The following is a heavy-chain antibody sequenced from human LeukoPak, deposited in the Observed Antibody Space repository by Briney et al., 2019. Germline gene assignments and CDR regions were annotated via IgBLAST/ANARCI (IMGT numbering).Heavy chain of an antibody. CDR1: GYTLTELS. V-gene: IGHV1-24*01. D-gene: IGHD3-10*01. CDR3: ARDSAITMVRGVDSNDAFDI. CDR2: FDPEDSET. Sequence: ASVKVSCKVSGYTLTELSMHWVRQAPGKGLEWMGGFDPEDSETIYAQKFQGRVTMTEDTSTDTAYMELSSLRSEDTAVYYCARDSAITMVRGVDSNDAFDIWGQETMVTVSS. J-gene: IGHJ3*02.